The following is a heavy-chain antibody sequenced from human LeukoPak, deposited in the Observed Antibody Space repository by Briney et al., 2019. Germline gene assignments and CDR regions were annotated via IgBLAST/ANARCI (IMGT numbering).Heavy chain of an antibody. CDR1: GGSISSSAYY. V-gene: IGHV4-39*01. J-gene: IGHJ5*02. CDR3: ARERWLPFSFAP. Sequence: SETLSLTCTVSGGSISSSAYYWGWIRQPPGKGLEWIGNIFYSGNTYYNPSLKSRVTLFVDTSKNQFSLRLSSVTAADTAVYYCARERWLPFSFAPWGQGTPVNVSS. CDR2: IFYSGNT. D-gene: IGHD5-24*01.